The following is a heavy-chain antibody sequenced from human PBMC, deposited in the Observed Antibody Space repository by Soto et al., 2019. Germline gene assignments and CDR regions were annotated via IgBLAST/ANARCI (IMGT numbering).Heavy chain of an antibody. CDR2: VSPPFRTS. J-gene: IGHJ6*02. CDR3: ARVLYYGSGSYSPYGMDV. V-gene: IGHV1-69*01. CDR1: GVSFNNNG. Sequence: QVQLVQSGAEVQKPGSSVKVSCKTSGVSFNNNGIGWVRQAPGHGLEWMGGVSPPFRTSNYARKFQGRISITADASTCTVNMELSSLTSEDTAQYYCARVLYYGSGSYSPYGMDVGGQGTTVTVSS. D-gene: IGHD3-10*01.